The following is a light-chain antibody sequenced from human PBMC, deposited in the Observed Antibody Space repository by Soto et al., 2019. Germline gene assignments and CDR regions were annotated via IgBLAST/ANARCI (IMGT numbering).Light chain of an antibody. CDR3: QQVDSYPLT. CDR2: GAS. CDR1: LGISNY. V-gene: IGKV1-9*01. Sequence: DIQLTQSPSFLPASVGDRVTITCRASLGISNYVAWYQQKAGKAPKLLIYGASTLQSGVPSRFSGSGFGTEFTLTISGLQPEDFAIYYCQQVDSYPLTVGGGTKVEIK. J-gene: IGKJ4*01.